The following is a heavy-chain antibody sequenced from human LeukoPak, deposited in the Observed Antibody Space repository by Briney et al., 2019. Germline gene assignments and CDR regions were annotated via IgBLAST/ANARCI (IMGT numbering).Heavy chain of an antibody. CDR3: ARDLCGLDS. CDR1: GGSISSGDYF. D-gene: IGHD6-25*01. Sequence: SSQTLSLTCTVSGGSISSGDYFWSWIRQPPWKGLEWIGNIYYNGNTYYNPSLESRGTISVDTFKNQFSLKLNSVTAADTAVYYCARDLCGLDSWGQGTLVTVSS. CDR2: IYYNGNT. V-gene: IGHV4-30-4*01. J-gene: IGHJ4*02.